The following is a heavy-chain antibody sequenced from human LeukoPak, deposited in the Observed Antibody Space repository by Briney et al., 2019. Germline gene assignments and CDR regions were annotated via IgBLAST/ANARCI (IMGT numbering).Heavy chain of an antibody. J-gene: IGHJ4*02. V-gene: IGHV3-30-3*01. D-gene: IGHD3-22*01. CDR3: ARVSYYDSTTFDY. Sequence: PWGSLRLSCAASGFTFRNYAIHWVRQAPGKGLEWVAVISSDGTNKNYADSVKGRFTISRDKAKNTVYLQVNSLRSEDTAVYYCARVSYYDSTTFDYWGQGTLVTVSS. CDR1: GFTFRNYA. CDR2: ISSDGTNK.